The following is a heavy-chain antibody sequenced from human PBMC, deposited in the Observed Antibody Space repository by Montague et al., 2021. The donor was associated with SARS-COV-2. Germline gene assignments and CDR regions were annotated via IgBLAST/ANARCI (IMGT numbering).Heavy chain of an antibody. CDR2: IYYSVST. Sequence: SETLSLTCTVSGGSISSYYWSWIRQPPGKGLEWIGYIYYSVSTNYNPSLKSRVTISIDTSKNQFSLKLNAVTAADTAVNYCARGSYCPDAFDIWGQGTMVTVSS. CDR1: GGSISSYY. CDR3: ARGSYCPDAFDI. J-gene: IGHJ3*02. D-gene: IGHD2-15*01. V-gene: IGHV4-59*01.